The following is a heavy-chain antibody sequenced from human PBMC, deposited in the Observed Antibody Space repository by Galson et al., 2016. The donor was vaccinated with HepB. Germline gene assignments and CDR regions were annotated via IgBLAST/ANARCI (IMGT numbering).Heavy chain of an antibody. CDR1: GFTFSNYA. D-gene: IGHD3-22*01. V-gene: IGHV3-30-3*01. J-gene: IGHJ4*02. CDR2: VSYDGSNK. CDR3: ARDGVPYYDRSGWGKHFDY. Sequence: SLRLSCAASGFTFSNYAMHWVRQAPGKGLEWVAIVSYDGSNKYYADSVKGRFTISRDNSKNTHYLQMNRLRAEDTAVYYCARDGVPYYDRSGWGKHFDYWGQGTLVTVSS.